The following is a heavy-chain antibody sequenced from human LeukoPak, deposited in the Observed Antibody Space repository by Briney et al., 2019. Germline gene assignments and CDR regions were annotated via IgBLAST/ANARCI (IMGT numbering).Heavy chain of an antibody. V-gene: IGHV4-59*01. J-gene: IGHJ5*02. CDR1: GGSISSYY. Sequence: NSSETLSLTCTVSGGSISSYYWSWIRQPPGKGLEWIGYIYYSGSTNYNPSLKSRVTISVDTSKNQFSLKLSSVTAADTAVYYCARGGHSSGYWSLNWFDPWGQGTLVTVSS. CDR3: ARGGHSSGYWSLNWFDP. D-gene: IGHD3-22*01. CDR2: IYYSGST.